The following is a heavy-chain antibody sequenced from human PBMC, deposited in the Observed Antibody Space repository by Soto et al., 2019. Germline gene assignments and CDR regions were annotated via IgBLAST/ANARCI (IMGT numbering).Heavy chain of an antibody. D-gene: IGHD1-1*01. J-gene: IGHJ4*02. CDR3: ARGRYGDY. V-gene: IGHV1-18*01. CDR1: GYAFTTYG. Sequence: QVHLVQSGAEVKKPGASVKVSCKGSGYAFTTYGITWVRQAPGQGLEWMGWISAHNGNTNYAQKLQGQITGNRATSTSTAFMELRSLRSDGTAVDYWARGRYGDYWGQGALVTVSS. CDR2: ISAHNGNT.